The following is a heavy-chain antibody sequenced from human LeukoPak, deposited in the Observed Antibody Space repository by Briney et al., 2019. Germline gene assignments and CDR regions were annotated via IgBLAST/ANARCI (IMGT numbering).Heavy chain of an antibody. CDR3: ARHLSFYYDSSGYSQGPPYFDY. J-gene: IGHJ4*02. D-gene: IGHD3-22*01. CDR2: IYHSGST. CDR1: GGSISSGGYY. V-gene: IGHV4-30-2*03. Sequence: SETLSLTCTVSGGSISSGGYYWSWIRQPPGKGLEWIGYIYHSGSTYYNPSLKSRVTISVDTSKNQFSLKLSSVTAADTAVYYCARHLSFYYDSSGYSQGPPYFDYWGQGTLVTVSS.